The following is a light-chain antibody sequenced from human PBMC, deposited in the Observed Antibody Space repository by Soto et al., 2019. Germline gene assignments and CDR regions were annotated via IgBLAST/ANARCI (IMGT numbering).Light chain of an antibody. Sequence: ETVLTQSPATLSLSPGERATLSCRASQSVKSNLACYQHKPGQAPRLLIYDASNRATGIPGRFSGSGSGTDFTLTISNLEPEDFAVYYCQQRDNWPWTFGQGAKVEIK. CDR3: QQRDNWPWT. CDR2: DAS. J-gene: IGKJ1*01. CDR1: QSVKSN. V-gene: IGKV3-11*01.